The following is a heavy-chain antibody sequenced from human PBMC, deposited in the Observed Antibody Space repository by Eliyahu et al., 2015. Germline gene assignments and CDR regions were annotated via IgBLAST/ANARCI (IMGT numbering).Heavy chain of an antibody. CDR3: ARGPDINAYYYFY. D-gene: IGHD3-10*01. CDR1: GGTXNANT. CDR2: ITPLFGTA. V-gene: IGHV1-69*01. J-gene: IGHJ4*02. Sequence: QVQLXQSGAEXKKPGSXVXXXCKASGGTXNANTISWVRQAPGQGIEWIGGITPLFGTANYAQKFRGRVTISADESTTTAYMEVSSLRSEDTAVYYCARGPDINAYYYFYWGQGTLVTVSS.